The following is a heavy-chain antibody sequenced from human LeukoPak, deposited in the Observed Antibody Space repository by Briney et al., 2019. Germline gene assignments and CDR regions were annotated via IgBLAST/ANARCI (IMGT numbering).Heavy chain of an antibody. Sequence: APVKVSCKASGYTFTAFHIHWGRQAPGQGLEWMGWINPNSGGTDFAQKFPGRVTMSRYTSTSTASSGLCRLRADDTAAYYCASGSSLSGRGKPFDICGQGTKVTVCS. J-gene: IGHJ3*02. CDR2: INPNSGGT. V-gene: IGHV1-2*02. D-gene: IGHD1-26*01. CDR1: GYTFTAFH. CDR3: ASGSSLSGRGKPFDI.